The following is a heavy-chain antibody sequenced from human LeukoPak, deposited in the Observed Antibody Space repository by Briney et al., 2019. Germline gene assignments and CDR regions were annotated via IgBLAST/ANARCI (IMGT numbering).Heavy chain of an antibody. V-gene: IGHV4-34*01. CDR2: INHSGST. J-gene: IGHJ3*02. D-gene: IGHD6-19*01. CDR3: AREENIAVAGIDI. Sequence: SETLSLTCAVYGGSFSGYYLSWIRQPPGKGLEWIGEINHSGSTNYNPSLKSRVTISVDTSKNQFSLKLCSVTAADTAVYYCAREENIAVAGIDIWGQGTMVTVSS. CDR1: GGSFSGYY.